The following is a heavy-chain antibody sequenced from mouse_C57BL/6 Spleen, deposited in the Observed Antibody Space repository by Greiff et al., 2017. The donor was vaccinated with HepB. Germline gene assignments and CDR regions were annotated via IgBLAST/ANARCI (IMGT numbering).Heavy chain of an antibody. CDR2: IYPGNSDT. Sequence: EVQRVESGTVLARPGASVKMSCKTSGYTFTSYWMHWVKQRPGQGLEWIGAIYPGNSDTSYNQKFKGKAKLTAVTSASTAYMELSSLTNEDSAVYYCTRSDYGSRDLYAMDYWGQGTSVTVSS. CDR3: TRSDYGSRDLYAMDY. V-gene: IGHV1-5*01. D-gene: IGHD1-1*01. CDR1: GYTFTSYW. J-gene: IGHJ4*01.